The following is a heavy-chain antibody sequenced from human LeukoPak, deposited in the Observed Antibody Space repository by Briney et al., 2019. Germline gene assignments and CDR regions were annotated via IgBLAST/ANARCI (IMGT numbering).Heavy chain of an antibody. D-gene: IGHD3-22*01. J-gene: IGHJ1*01. CDR1: GGSISSYY. CDR2: IYYSGRT. Sequence: SETLSLTCTVSGGSISSYYWSWIRQPPGKGLEWIGTIYYSGRTYYSPSLKSRVPMSVDPSNNQFSLNLRSVTAADTALYYCARRRYYDGSGYLEWGQGTLLSVSS. V-gene: IGHV4-59*04. CDR3: ARRRYYDGSGYLE.